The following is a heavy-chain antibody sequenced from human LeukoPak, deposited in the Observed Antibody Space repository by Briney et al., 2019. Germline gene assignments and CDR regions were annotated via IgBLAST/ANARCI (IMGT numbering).Heavy chain of an antibody. D-gene: IGHD3-10*01. CDR3: GEGRKGAWFPNY. CDR1: GFTFGAYL. Sequence: GGSLRLSCAASGFTFGAYLMTWVRQAPGKGLEWVANLDQDGSEKYYVDSVKGRFTISRDNAKNSLYLQMNGLRAEDTAVYYCGEGRKGAWFPNYWGQGTVVTVSS. CDR2: LDQDGSEK. J-gene: IGHJ4*02. V-gene: IGHV3-7*05.